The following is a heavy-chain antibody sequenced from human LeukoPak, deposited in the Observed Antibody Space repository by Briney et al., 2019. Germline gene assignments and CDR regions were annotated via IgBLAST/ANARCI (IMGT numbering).Heavy chain of an antibody. CDR1: GLTFSTYS. Sequence: PGGSLRLSCAASGLTFSTYSMNWVRQAPGKGLEWVSYISSHSRTIYYADSVKGRFTISRDNAKNSLLLQMDCLRAEDTAVYYCASLLRDILPFFDYWGQGTLVTVSS. CDR2: ISSHSRTI. V-gene: IGHV3-48*01. CDR3: ASLLRDILPFFDY. J-gene: IGHJ4*02.